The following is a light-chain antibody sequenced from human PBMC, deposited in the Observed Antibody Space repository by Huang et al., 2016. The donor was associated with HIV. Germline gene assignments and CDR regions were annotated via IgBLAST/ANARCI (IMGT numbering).Light chain of an antibody. CDR3: QQYNNWPPDPT. V-gene: IGKV3D-15*01. CDR1: QSVNSN. Sequence: EIVMTQSPATLSASPGERVTLACRASQSVNSNLAWLQQKHGQAPRLLIYGASSRATGIPVRFSGGGSGTDFTLTISSLQSEDFAFYFCQQYNNWPPDPTFGQGTKLDIK. J-gene: IGKJ2*01. CDR2: GAS.